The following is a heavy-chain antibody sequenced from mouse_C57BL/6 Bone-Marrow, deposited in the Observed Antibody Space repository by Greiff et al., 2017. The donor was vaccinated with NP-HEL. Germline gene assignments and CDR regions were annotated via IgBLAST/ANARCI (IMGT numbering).Heavy chain of an antibody. CDR3: ARFHYYGSHYYAMDY. V-gene: IGHV1-69*01. D-gene: IGHD1-1*01. Sequence: QVQLQQPGAELVMPGASVKLSCKASGYTFTSYWMHWVKQRPGQGLEWIGELDPSDSYTNYNQKFKGKSTLTVDKSSSTAYMQLSSLTSEDSAVYYCARFHYYGSHYYAMDYWGQGTSVTVSS. CDR1: GYTFTSYW. CDR2: LDPSDSYT. J-gene: IGHJ4*01.